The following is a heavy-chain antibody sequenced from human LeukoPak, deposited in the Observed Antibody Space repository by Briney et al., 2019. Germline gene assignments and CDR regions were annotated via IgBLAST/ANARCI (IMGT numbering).Heavy chain of an antibody. D-gene: IGHD6-19*01. CDR1: GFTFSNAW. CDR3: ASLQAAYSSGSWYFGY. Sequence: GGSLRLSCAASGFTFSNAWMSWVRQAPGKGLEWVGRIKSKTDGGTTDYAAPVKGRFTISRDDSKNTLYLQMNSLKTEDTAVYYCASLQAAYSSGSWYFGYWGQGTLVTVSS. V-gene: IGHV3-15*01. CDR2: IKSKTDGGTT. J-gene: IGHJ4*02.